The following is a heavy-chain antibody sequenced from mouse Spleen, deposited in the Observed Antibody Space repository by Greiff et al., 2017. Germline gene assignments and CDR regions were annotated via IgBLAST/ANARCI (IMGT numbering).Heavy chain of an antibody. CDR1: GYSITSGYY. CDR3: AGDDYGYFDY. Sequence: EVKLMESGPGLVKPSQSLSLTCSVTGYSITSGYYWNWIRQFPGNKLEWMGYISYDGSNNYNPSLKNRISITRDTSKNQFFLKLNSVTTEDTATYYCAGDDYGYFDYWGQGTTLTVSS. CDR2: ISYDGSN. J-gene: IGHJ2*01. V-gene: IGHV3-6*01. D-gene: IGHD2-4*01.